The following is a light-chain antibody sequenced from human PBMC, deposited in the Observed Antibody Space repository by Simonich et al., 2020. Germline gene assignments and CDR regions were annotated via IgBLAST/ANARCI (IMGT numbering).Light chain of an antibody. CDR1: KLGDKG. Sequence: SYELTQPPSVSVSPGKTASITCSGDKLGDKGAGWYQQKPGQSPVLVIYQDSQRPSGIPERFSGSNSGNTATLTLSGTQAMDEADYYCQAWDRSTVVFGGGTKLTVL. V-gene: IGLV3-1*01. J-gene: IGLJ2*01. CDR3: QAWDRSTVV. CDR2: QDS.